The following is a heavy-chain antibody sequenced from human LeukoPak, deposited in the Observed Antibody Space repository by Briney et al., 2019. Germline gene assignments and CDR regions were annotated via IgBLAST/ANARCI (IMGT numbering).Heavy chain of an antibody. CDR2: ISAYNGNT. Sequence: GASVKVSCKASGYTFTSYGISWVRQAPGQGLEWMGWISAYNGNTNYAQKLQGKVTMTTDTSTSTAYMELRSLRSDDTAVYYCARGYSYGYVKGAFDIWGQGQWSPSLQ. CDR1: GYTFTSYG. V-gene: IGHV1-18*04. D-gene: IGHD5-18*01. J-gene: IGHJ3*02. CDR3: ARGYSYGYVKGAFDI.